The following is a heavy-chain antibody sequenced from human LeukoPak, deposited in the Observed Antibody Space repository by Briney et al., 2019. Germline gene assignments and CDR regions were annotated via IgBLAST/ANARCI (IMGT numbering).Heavy chain of an antibody. D-gene: IGHD2-2*01. CDR1: GGSISSSSYY. CDR3: ARVNIVVVAATIPFDY. J-gene: IGHJ4*02. Sequence: SETLSLTCTVSGGSISSSSYYWSWIRQPPGKGLEWIGYIYHSGSTYYNPSLKSRVTISVDTSKNQFSLKLTSVTAADTAVYYCARVNIVVVAATIPFDYWGQGTLVTVSS. CDR2: IYHSGST. V-gene: IGHV4-30-4*01.